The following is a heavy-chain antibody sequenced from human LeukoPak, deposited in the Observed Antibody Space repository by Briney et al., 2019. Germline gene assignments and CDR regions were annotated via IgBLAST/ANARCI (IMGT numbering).Heavy chain of an antibody. CDR3: ARSVDY. V-gene: IGHV3-30-3*01. CDR1: GFTFSSYA. J-gene: IGHJ4*02. Sequence: GGSLRLSCAASGFTFSSYAMHWVRQAPGKGPEWVAVISYDGSNKYYADSVKGRFTISRDNSKNTLYLQMNSLRAEDTAVYYCARSVDYWGQGTLVTVSS. CDR2: ISYDGSNK.